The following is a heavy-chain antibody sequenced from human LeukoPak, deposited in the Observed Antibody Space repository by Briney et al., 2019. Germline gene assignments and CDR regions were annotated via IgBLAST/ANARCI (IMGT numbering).Heavy chain of an antibody. Sequence: SETLSLTCTVSGGYISSYYWSWIRQPPGKGLEWIGYIYYSGSSNYNPSLKSRVTISVDTSKNQISLKLSSVTAADTPVYYCARANRYDLYFDYWGQGTLVTVSS. CDR3: ARANRYDLYFDY. V-gene: IGHV4-59*01. CDR1: GGYISSYY. D-gene: IGHD5-12*01. J-gene: IGHJ4*02. CDR2: IYYSGSS.